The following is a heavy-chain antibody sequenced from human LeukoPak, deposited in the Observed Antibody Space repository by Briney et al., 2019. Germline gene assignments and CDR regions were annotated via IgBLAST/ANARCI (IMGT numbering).Heavy chain of an antibody. CDR2: IYPGDSDT. Sequence: GEAPKIFCNSSGYSFTSYWIDWVRQMPGKGLEWMGIIYPGDSDTRYSPSFQGQVTISADKSISTAYPQWSSLKASDTAMYYGARIDYYYGMDVWGQGTTVTVSS. CDR3: ARIDYYYGMDV. CDR1: GYSFTSYW. J-gene: IGHJ6*02. V-gene: IGHV5-51*01.